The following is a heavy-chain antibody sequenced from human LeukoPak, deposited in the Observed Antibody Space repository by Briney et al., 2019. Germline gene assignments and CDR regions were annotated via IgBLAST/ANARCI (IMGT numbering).Heavy chain of an antibody. CDR1: CGFFSGYF. J-gene: IGHJ5*02. Sequence: AEPLSLSCAADCGFFSGYFWSWIRQPPRQRLDWMGVINHSGSTNYNPSLKSRVTISVDTSKNQFSLKLSSVTAADMAVYYCARHRCSGGSCYPMNWFDPWGQGTLVTVSS. D-gene: IGHD2-15*01. V-gene: IGHV4-34*01. CDR2: INHSGST. CDR3: ARHRCSGGSCYPMNWFDP.